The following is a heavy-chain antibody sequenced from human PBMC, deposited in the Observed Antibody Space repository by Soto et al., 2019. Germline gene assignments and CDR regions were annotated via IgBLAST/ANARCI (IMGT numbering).Heavy chain of an antibody. CDR3: VKDESINWYSGHFRH. Sequence: SLRLSCSASGFTFDDYAMHWVRQVPGKGLEWVSGINWNSGSIGYGDSVKGRFAISRDNAKNSLHLQMNSLSAEDTAFYYCVKDESINWYSGHFRHWGQGTLVTVSS. V-gene: IGHV3-9*01. CDR1: GFTFDDYA. CDR2: INWNSGSI. D-gene: IGHD6-13*01. J-gene: IGHJ1*01.